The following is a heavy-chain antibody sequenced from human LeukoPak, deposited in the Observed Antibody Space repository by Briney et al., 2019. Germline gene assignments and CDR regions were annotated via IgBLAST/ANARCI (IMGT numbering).Heavy chain of an antibody. CDR3: ARYYYHSSGYYYFDY. J-gene: IGHJ4*02. Sequence: PGRSLRLSCAASGFTVSSNYMSWVRQAPGKGLEWVSVIYSGGTIYYADSVKGRFTISRDNSKNTLYLQMNSLRAEDTAVYYCARYYYHSSGYYYFDYWGQGTLVTVSS. CDR2: IYSGGTI. V-gene: IGHV3-53*01. CDR1: GFTVSSNY. D-gene: IGHD3-22*01.